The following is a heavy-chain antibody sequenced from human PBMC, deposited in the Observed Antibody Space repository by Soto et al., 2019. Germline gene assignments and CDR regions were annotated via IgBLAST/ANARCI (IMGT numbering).Heavy chain of an antibody. Sequence: SVKVSCKASGGTFSSYAISWVRPAPGQGLAWMGGIIPIFGTANNAQKFQGRVTITADESTSTAYMELSSLRSEDTAVYYCARDRGSDDILIGEAFDIWGQGTMVTVSS. V-gene: IGHV1-69*13. CDR2: IIPIFGTA. CDR1: GGTFSSYA. D-gene: IGHD3-9*01. CDR3: ARDRGSDDILIGEAFDI. J-gene: IGHJ3*02.